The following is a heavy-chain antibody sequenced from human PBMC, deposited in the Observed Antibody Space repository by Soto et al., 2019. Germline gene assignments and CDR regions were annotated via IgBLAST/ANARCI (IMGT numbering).Heavy chain of an antibody. CDR2: IYYSGST. D-gene: IGHD3-9*01. CDR3: ARVRNYDILTGYYFPHYGMDV. Sequence: QVQLQESGPGLVKPSQTLSLTCTVSGGSISSGDYYWSWIRQPPGKGLEWSGYIYYSGSTYFHPSHTSGVTISVDTSKSEFSLKLSAVTAADTAVYYCARVRNYDILTGYYFPHYGMDVWGQGTTVTVSS. J-gene: IGHJ6*02. CDR1: GGSISSGDYY. V-gene: IGHV4-30-4*01.